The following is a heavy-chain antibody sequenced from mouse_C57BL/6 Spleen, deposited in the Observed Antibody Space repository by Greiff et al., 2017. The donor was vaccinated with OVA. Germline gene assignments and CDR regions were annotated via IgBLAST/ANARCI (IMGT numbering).Heavy chain of an antibody. D-gene: IGHD1-1*01. V-gene: IGHV3-6*01. CDR1: GYSITSGYY. CDR2: ISYDGIN. J-gene: IGHJ4*01. Sequence: EVKLEESGPGLVKPSQSLSLTCSVTGYSITSGYYWNWIRQFPGNKLEWMGYISYDGINNYNPSLKNRISITRDTSKNQFFLKLNAVTTEDTATYYCARDRGDYYGSSYPYMDYWGQGTSVTVSS. CDR3: ARDRGDYYGSSYPYMDY.